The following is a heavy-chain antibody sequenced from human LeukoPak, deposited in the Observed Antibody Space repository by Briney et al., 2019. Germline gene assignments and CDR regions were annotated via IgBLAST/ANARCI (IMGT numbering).Heavy chain of an antibody. CDR1: GYTFTNHA. V-gene: IGHV1-3*04. CDR3: ARPGASSPGNWFAS. CDR2: IDTANGNT. D-gene: IGHD6-13*01. Sequence: ASVKVSCKASGYTFTNHAMHWVRQASGQGLEWMGWIDTANGNTKYLQKFQGRVTITRDTSARIVYVKLSSLRFEDTAVYYCARPGASSPGNWFASWGQGTLVTVSS. J-gene: IGHJ5*01.